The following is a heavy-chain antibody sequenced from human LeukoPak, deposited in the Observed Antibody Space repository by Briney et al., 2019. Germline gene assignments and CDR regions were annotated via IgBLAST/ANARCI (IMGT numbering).Heavy chain of an antibody. CDR2: IIPIFGTA. D-gene: IGHD5-24*01. CDR3: AREVPVEMALTGNWFDP. Sequence: SVKVSCKASGGTFSSHAISWVRQAPGQGLEWMGGIIPIFGTANYAQKFQGRVTITADESTSTAYMELSSLRSEDTAVYYCAREVPVEMALTGNWFDPWGQGTLVTVSS. J-gene: IGHJ5*02. CDR1: GGTFSSHA. V-gene: IGHV1-69*13.